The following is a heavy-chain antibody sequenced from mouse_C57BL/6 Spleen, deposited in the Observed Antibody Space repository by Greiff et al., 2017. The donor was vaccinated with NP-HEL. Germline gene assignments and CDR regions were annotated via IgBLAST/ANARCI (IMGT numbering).Heavy chain of an antibody. CDR2: IYPYNGVS. J-gene: IGHJ4*01. D-gene: IGHD2-1*01. CDR3: AREGLTGNYVGAMDY. V-gene: IGHV1-31*01. Sequence: EVQLQQSGPELVKPGASVKISCKASGYSFTGYYMHWVKQSHGNILDWIGYIYPYNGVSSYNQKFKGKATLTVDKSSSTAYMELRSLTSEDSAVYYGAREGLTGNYVGAMDYWGQGTSVTVSS. CDR1: GYSFTGYY.